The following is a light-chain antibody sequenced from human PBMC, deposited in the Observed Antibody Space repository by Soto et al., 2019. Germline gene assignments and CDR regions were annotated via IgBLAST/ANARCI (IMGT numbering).Light chain of an antibody. CDR3: QQSYSTPFT. V-gene: IGKV1-39*01. CDR2: AAS. CDR1: QSISSY. J-gene: IGKJ4*01. Sequence: DIKITQSPSALSASVGDRVTITCRASQSISSYLNWYQQKPGKAPKLLIYAASSLQSGVPSRFSGSGSGTDFTLTISSLQPEDFATYYCQQSYSTPFTFGGGTKVDIK.